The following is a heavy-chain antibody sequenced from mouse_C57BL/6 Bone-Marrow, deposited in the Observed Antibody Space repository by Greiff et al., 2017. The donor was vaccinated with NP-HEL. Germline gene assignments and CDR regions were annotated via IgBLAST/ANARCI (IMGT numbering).Heavy chain of an antibody. CDR3: ASPYDGYYAWFAY. Sequence: DVKLQESGPGLVKPSQSLSLTCSVTGYSITSGYYWNWIRQFPGNILEWMGYISYDGSNNYNPSLKNRISITRDTSKNQFFLKLNSVTTEDTATYYCASPYDGYYAWFAYWGQGTLVTVSA. V-gene: IGHV3-6*01. J-gene: IGHJ3*01. D-gene: IGHD2-3*01. CDR1: GYSITSGYY. CDR2: ISYDGSN.